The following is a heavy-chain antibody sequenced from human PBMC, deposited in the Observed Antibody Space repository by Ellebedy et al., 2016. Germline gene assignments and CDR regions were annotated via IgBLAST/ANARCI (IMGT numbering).Heavy chain of an antibody. Sequence: SETLSLTXTVSGASISSYYWSWIRQPPGKGLEWTGYIHDSGSTKYNPSLKSRVTISLDTSKNQFSLKLRSVTATDTAVYYCAREARDADRRMFYYYYYMDVWGKGTTVTVSS. CDR1: GASISSYY. J-gene: IGHJ6*03. CDR3: AREARDADRRMFYYYYYMDV. CDR2: IHDSGST. D-gene: IGHD1-14*01. V-gene: IGHV4-59*13.